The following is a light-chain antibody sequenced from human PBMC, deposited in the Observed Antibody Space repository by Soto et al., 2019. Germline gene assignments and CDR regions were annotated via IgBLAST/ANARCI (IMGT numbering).Light chain of an antibody. CDR2: LGS. CDR3: MQALQTPLFT. CDR1: QSLLHSNGYNY. Sequence: DIVMTQSPLSLPVTPGEPASISCRASQSLLHSNGYNYLDWYLQKPGQSPQLLIYLGSYRASGVPDRFSGSGSGTDFTLKISRMEAEDVGVYYCMQALQTPLFTFGPGTKVDIK. J-gene: IGKJ3*01. V-gene: IGKV2-28*01.